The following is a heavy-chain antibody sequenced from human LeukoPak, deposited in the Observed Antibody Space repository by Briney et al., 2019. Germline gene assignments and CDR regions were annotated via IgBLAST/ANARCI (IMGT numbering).Heavy chain of an antibody. D-gene: IGHD3-3*01. CDR3: ARRPGSYESGHGDDY. CDR2: IYSSGNS. CDR1: GGSISSSAYY. V-gene: IGHV4-39*01. J-gene: IGHJ4*02. Sequence: PSETLSLTCSVSGGSISSSAYYWGWIRQPPGKGLEWIASIYSSGNSYYNPSLKSRVTISIDTSKNQFSLKLSSVTAADTAVYYCARRPGSYESGHGDDYWGQGTLVTVSS.